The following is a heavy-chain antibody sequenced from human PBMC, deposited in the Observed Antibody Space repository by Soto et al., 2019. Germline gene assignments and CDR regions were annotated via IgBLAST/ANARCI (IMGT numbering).Heavy chain of an antibody. V-gene: IGHV4-61*08. J-gene: IGHJ3*02. Sequence: QVQLQESGPGLVKPSEILSLICTVSGGSVSSSGYQWNWIRQPPGKGLEWIGDIYYSGSTIYNPSLKRRVTISVDTSKNQFSLKLSSVTAADTDVYFCARDSGITDFDIWGQGTMVTVSS. CDR1: GGSVSSSGYQ. CDR2: IYYSGST. D-gene: IGHD3-10*01. CDR3: ARDSGITDFDI.